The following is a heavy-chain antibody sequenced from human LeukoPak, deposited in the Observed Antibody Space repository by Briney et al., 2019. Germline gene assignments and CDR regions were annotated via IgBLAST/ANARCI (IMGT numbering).Heavy chain of an antibody. CDR3: ARDFGVRGVILARYGY. D-gene: IGHD3-10*01. V-gene: IGHV1-2*02. J-gene: IGHJ4*02. Sequence: ASVKVSCKASGYTFTGYYMHWVRQAPGQGLEWMGWINPNSGGTNYAQKFQGRVTMTRDTSISTAYMELSRLRSDDTAVYYCARDFGVRGVILARYGYWGQGTLVTVSS. CDR2: INPNSGGT. CDR1: GYTFTGYY.